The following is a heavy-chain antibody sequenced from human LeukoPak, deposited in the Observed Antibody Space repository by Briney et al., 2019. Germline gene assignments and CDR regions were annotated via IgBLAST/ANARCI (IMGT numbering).Heavy chain of an antibody. CDR2: IIPIFGTA. Sequence: ASVKVSCTASGGTFSSYAISWVRQAPGQGLEWMGGIIPIFGTANYAQKFQGRVTITADESTSTAYMELSSLRSEDTAVYYCARAPDDSSGYLALTMDYWGQGTLVTVSS. CDR3: ARAPDDSSGYLALTMDY. V-gene: IGHV1-69*13. CDR1: GGTFSSYA. D-gene: IGHD3-22*01. J-gene: IGHJ4*02.